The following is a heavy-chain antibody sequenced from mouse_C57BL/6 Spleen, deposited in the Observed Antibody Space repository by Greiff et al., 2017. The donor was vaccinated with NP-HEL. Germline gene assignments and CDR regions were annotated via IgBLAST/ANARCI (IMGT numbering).Heavy chain of an antibody. D-gene: IGHD2-1*01. V-gene: IGHV2-4*01. Sequence: VQLQESGPGLVQPSQSLSITCTVSGFSLTSYGVHWVRQPPGKGLEWLGVIWSGGSTDYNAAFISRLSISKDNSKSQVFFKMNSLQADDTAIYYCAKNGIYYGNYDAMDYWGQGTSVTVSS. CDR1: GFSLTSYG. CDR3: AKNGIYYGNYDAMDY. CDR2: IWSGGST. J-gene: IGHJ4*01.